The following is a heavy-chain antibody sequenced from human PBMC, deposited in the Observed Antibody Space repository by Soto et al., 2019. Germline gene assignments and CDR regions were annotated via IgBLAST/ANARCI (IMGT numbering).Heavy chain of an antibody. CDR2: ISAYNGNT. D-gene: IGHD1-26*01. CDR3: ARGVIVGAYYYYYGMDV. CDR1: GYTFTSYG. J-gene: IGHJ6*02. V-gene: IGHV1-18*04. Sequence: ASVKVSCKASGYTFTSYGISWVRQAPGQGLEWMGWISAYNGNTNYAQKLQGRVTMTTDTSTSTAYMELRSLRSGDTAVYYCARGVIVGAYYYYYGMDVWGQGTTVTVSS.